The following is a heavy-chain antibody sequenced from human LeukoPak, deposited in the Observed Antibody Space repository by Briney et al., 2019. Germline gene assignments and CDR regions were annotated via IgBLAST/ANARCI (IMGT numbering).Heavy chain of an antibody. CDR2: IYSGGST. D-gene: IGHD7-27*01. V-gene: IGHV3-53*01. CDR3: ARDQDWGSPKFDY. Sequence: PGGSLRLSCAASGFTVSSNYMSWVRQAPGKGLEWVSVIYSGGSTYYANSVKGRFTISRDNSKNTLYLQMNSLRAEDTAVYYCARDQDWGSPKFDYWGQGTLVTVSS. CDR1: GFTVSSNY. J-gene: IGHJ4*02.